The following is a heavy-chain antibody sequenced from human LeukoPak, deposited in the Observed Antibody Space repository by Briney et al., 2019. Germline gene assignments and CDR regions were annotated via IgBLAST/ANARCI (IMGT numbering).Heavy chain of an antibody. CDR1: GYTFTSYY. J-gene: IGHJ4*02. Sequence: ASVKVSCKASGYTFTSYYMHRVRQATGQGLEWMGWMNPSSGNTGYAQKFQGRVTITRNTSISTAYMELSSLRSEDTAVYYCARSGSVDYWGQGTLVTVSS. D-gene: IGHD3-10*01. CDR3: ARSGSVDY. V-gene: IGHV1-8*03. CDR2: MNPSSGNT.